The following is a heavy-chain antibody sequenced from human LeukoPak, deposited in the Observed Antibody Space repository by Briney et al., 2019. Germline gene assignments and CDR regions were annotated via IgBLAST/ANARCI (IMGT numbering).Heavy chain of an antibody. J-gene: IGHJ4*02. CDR1: GGSFSGYY. Sequence: SETLSLTCAVYGGSFSGYYWSWIRQPPGKGLEWIGEINHSGSTNYNPSLKSRVTISVDTSKNQFSLKLSSVTAADTVVYYCARLTLNFDYWGQGTLVTVSS. CDR2: INHSGST. CDR3: ARLTLNFDY. V-gene: IGHV4-34*01. D-gene: IGHD3-9*01.